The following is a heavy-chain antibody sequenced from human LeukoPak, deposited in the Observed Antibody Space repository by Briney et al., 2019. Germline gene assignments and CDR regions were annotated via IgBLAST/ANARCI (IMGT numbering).Heavy chain of an antibody. CDR2: INPSGGST. D-gene: IGHD3-16*02. CDR1: GYTFTSYY. Sequence: VALVKVSCKASGYTFTSYYMHWVRQAPGQGLEWMGIINPSGGSTSYAQKFQGRVTMTRDTSTSTVYMELSSLRSEDTAVYYCARDPPSYRSPIPFDYWGQGTLVTVSS. J-gene: IGHJ4*02. CDR3: ARDPPSYRSPIPFDY. V-gene: IGHV1-46*01.